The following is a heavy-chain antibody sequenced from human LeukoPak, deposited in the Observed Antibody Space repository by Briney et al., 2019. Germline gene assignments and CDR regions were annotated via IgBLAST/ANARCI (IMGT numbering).Heavy chain of an antibody. CDR3: ARVPSITIFGVVTPYYFDY. CDR2: IYYSGST. CDR1: GGSVSSGSYY. J-gene: IGHJ4*02. V-gene: IGHV4-61*01. Sequence: KPSETLSLTCTVSGGSVSSGSYYWSWIRQPPGEGLEWIGYIYYSGSTNYNPSLKSRVTISVDTSKNQFSLKLSSVTAADTAVYYCARVPSITIFGVVTPYYFDYWGQGTLVTVSS. D-gene: IGHD3-3*01.